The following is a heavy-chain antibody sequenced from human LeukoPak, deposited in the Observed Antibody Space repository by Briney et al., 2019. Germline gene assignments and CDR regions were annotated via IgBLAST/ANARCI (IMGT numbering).Heavy chain of an antibody. D-gene: IGHD1-1*01. V-gene: IGHV1-69*02. CDR1: GGTFSSYT. CDR3: WRGNGLPMDV. CDR2: IIPILGIA. J-gene: IGHJ6*03. Sequence: SVKVSCKASGGTFSSYTISWVRQAPGQGLEWMGRIIPILGIANYAQKFQGRVTTTADKSPSTDYMELSNPGSAETAVYYWWRGNGLPMDVWGKGTTVTVSS.